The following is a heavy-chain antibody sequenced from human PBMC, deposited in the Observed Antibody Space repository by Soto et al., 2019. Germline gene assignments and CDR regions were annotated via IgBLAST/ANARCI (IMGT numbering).Heavy chain of an antibody. CDR2: IYYSGST. CDR3: ARPEGGIAVAGFEWFDP. V-gene: IGHV4-39*01. Sequence: QLQLQESGPGLVKPSETLSLTCTVSGGSISSSSYYWGWIRQPPGKGLEWIGSIYYSGSTYYNPSLKSRVTISVDTSKNQFSLKLSSVTAADTAVYYCARPEGGIAVAGFEWFDPWGQGTLVTVSS. D-gene: IGHD6-19*01. J-gene: IGHJ5*02. CDR1: GGSISSSSYY.